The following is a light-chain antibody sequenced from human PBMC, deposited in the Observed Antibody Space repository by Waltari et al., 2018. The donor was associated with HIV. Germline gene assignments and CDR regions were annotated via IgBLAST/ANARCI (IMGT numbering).Light chain of an antibody. Sequence: DIQMTQSPSSLSASVGDRVNITCRASQDIGNALDWYQQKSGKAPKRLIYGASSLQSGVPSRFSGSGSGTGFTLTIYNLQPEDFATYYCLQHKTYLGTFGPGTKVDIQ. CDR3: LQHKTYLGT. CDR1: QDIGNA. J-gene: IGKJ3*01. V-gene: IGKV1-17*02. CDR2: GAS.